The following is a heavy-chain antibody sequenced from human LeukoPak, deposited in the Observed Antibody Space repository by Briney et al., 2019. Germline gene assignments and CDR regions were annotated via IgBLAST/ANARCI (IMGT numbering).Heavy chain of an antibody. CDR3: AKTIVIPIALGVFDY. J-gene: IGHJ4*02. CDR1: GFTFSSSV. CDR2: ISDNGGST. Sequence: GGSLRLSCAASGFTFSSSVMSWVRQAPGKGLEWVSTISDNGGSTYYADSVKGRFTISRDNSKNTLYLQMNSLRAEDTAIYYCAKTIVIPIALGVFDYWGQGTLVTVSS. V-gene: IGHV3-23*01. D-gene: IGHD3-16*02.